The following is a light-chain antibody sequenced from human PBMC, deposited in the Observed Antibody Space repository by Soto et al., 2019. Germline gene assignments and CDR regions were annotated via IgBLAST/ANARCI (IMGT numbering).Light chain of an antibody. CDR3: QQTYTTPFT. CDR1: QSISSY. Sequence: DIQMTQSPSSLSASVGDRVTITCRASQSISSYLSWYQQKPGKAPKRLIYVGSTLQSGVPSRFSGSGSGTDFTFTISSLQPEDFATYFCQQTYTTPFTFGGGTKVDIK. V-gene: IGKV1-39*01. CDR2: VGS. J-gene: IGKJ4*01.